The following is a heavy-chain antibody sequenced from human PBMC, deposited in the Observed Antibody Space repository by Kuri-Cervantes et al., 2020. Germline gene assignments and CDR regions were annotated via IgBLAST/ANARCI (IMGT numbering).Heavy chain of an antibody. V-gene: IGHV1-18*01. CDR3: ARIRRDGYNYYFDY. D-gene: IGHD5-24*01. CDR2: ISVNNGDT. Sequence: ASVKVSCKASGYTFANYGISWVRQAPGQGLEWMGWISVNNGDTSYAQTLQGRVTMTTDTSTSTAYMELRSLRYDDTAVYYCARIRRDGYNYYFDYWGQGTLVTVSS. J-gene: IGHJ4*02. CDR1: GYTFANYG.